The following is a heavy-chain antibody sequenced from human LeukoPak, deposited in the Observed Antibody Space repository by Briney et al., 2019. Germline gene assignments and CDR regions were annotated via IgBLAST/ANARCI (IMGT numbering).Heavy chain of an antibody. Sequence: SETLSLTCTVSGGSISSYYWNWIRHPAGKGLEWIGRIYINGITNYNPSLKSRVTMSVDTSKNHFSLNLSSVTAADTAVYYYARSSVGSGSNFDYWGQGTLVTVSS. J-gene: IGHJ4*02. D-gene: IGHD3-10*01. V-gene: IGHV4-4*07. CDR1: GGSISSYY. CDR3: ARSSVGSGSNFDY. CDR2: IYINGIT.